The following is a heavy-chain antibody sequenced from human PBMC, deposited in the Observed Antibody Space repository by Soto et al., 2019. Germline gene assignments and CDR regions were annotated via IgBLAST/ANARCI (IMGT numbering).Heavy chain of an antibody. D-gene: IGHD3-10*01. V-gene: IGHV4-59*01. Sequence: SETLSLTCTVDSISTYYWNWIRQSPGKGLEWIGYIYYMGRTNYNPSLRSRVTMSIDTSRNQFSLKLSSVTAADTAVYYCARVWGGAFDIWGQGTMVTVSS. CDR3: ARVWGGAFDI. J-gene: IGHJ3*02. CDR2: IYYMGRT. CDR1: DSISTYY.